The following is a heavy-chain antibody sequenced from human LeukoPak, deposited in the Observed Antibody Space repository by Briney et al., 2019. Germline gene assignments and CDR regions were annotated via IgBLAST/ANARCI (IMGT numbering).Heavy chain of an antibody. Sequence: SETLSLTCAVYGGSFSGYYWSWIRQPPGKGLEWIGEINHSGSTNYNPSLKSRVTISVDTSKNQFSLKLSSVTAADTAVYYCARHPPRPRIAAAGFRFDPWGQGTLVTVSS. J-gene: IGHJ5*02. CDR2: INHSGST. CDR3: ARHPPRPRIAAAGFRFDP. D-gene: IGHD6-13*01. CDR1: GGSFSGYY. V-gene: IGHV4-34*01.